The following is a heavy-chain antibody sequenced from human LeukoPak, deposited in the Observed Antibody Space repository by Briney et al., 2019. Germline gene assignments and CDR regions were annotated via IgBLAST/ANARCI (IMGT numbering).Heavy chain of an antibody. Sequence: GGSLRLSCAASGFTFSYSWMNWVRQAPGKGLEWVANIKQDGSEKYYVDSAKGRFTISRDNAKNSLYLQMNSLRAEDTAVYYCARDSDVPFDYWGQGTLVTVSS. CDR3: ARDSDVPFDY. CDR2: IKQDGSEK. J-gene: IGHJ4*02. V-gene: IGHV3-7*01. D-gene: IGHD3-16*01. CDR1: GFTFSYSW.